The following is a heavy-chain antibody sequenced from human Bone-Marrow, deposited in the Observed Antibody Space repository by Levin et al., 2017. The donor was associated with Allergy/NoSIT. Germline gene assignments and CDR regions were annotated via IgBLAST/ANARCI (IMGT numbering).Heavy chain of an antibody. CDR3: ARSSKGHYDAFDI. D-gene: IGHD3-3*02. J-gene: IGHJ3*02. CDR2: IYYTGTA. V-gene: IGHV4-59*01. CDR1: GDSISNYY. Sequence: SETLSLTCIVSGDSISNYYWSWIRQPSGKGLEWIAYIYYTGTATYNPSLKSRVTISVDTSNNQFSLDLRSMTSVDTAVYYCARSSKGHYDAFDIWGQGTMVTVSS.